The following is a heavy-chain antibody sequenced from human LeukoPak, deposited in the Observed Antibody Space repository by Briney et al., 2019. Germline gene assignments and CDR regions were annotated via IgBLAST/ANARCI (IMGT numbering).Heavy chain of an antibody. V-gene: IGHV4-59*01. CDR3: ARRRDGYNYDY. D-gene: IGHD5-24*01. J-gene: IGHJ4*02. CDR2: IHYSGST. CDR1: GGSISSYY. Sequence: PSETLSLTCTVSGGSISSYYWSWIRQPPGKGLEWIGYIHYSGSTNYNPSLKSRVTISVDTSKNQFSLKLSSVTAADTAVYYCARRRDGYNYDYWGQGTLVTVSS.